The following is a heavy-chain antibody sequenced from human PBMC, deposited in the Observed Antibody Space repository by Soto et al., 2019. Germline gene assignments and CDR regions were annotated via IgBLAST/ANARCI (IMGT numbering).Heavy chain of an antibody. CDR3: ARAVDAAMDPLDY. D-gene: IGHD5-18*01. J-gene: IGHJ4*02. CDR1: GFDFRKYA. Sequence: GGSLRLSXAASGFDFRKYAMHWVRQSPGKGPEWVAITSDDGDIQYYADSVKGRFTISRDNSKNTLYLQMTTLRSEDAAVYFCARAVDAAMDPLDYWGQGTLVTVSS. CDR2: TSDDGDIQ. V-gene: IGHV3-30-3*01.